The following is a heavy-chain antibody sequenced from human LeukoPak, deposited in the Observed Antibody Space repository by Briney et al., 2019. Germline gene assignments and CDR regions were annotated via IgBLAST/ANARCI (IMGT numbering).Heavy chain of an antibody. J-gene: IGHJ4*02. CDR2: VYYSGST. CDR3: VRHVHHSSGFEYYFDY. CDR1: GDSLSNDNYY. V-gene: IGHV4-39*01. D-gene: IGHD3-22*01. Sequence: PSETLSLTCIVSGDSLSNDNYYWGWIRQPPGKGLEWIGSVYYSGSTYYNPSLKSRITMSVDTSKSQFSLNLSSVTAADTAVYYCVRHVHHSSGFEYYFDYWGQGTLVTVSS.